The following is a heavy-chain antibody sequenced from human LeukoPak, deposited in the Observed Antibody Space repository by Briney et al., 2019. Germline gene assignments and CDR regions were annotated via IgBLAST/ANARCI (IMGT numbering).Heavy chain of an antibody. CDR1: GYTFTSYD. CDR2: MNPNSGNT. V-gene: IGHV1-8*01. CDR3: ARGFRVVDPLKYYFDS. D-gene: IGHD3-22*01. Sequence: GASVKVSCKASGYTFTSYDINWGRQATGQGLEWLGWMNPNSGNTGYAQKLQGRVTMTRNTSISTAYMELSRLRSEDTAVYYCARGFRVVDPLKYYFDSWGHGTLVTVSP. J-gene: IGHJ4*01.